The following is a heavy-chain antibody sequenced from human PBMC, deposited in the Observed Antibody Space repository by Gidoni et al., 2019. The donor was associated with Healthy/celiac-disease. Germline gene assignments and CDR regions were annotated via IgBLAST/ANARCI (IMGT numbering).Heavy chain of an antibody. D-gene: IGHD2-15*01. V-gene: IGHV3-21*01. Sequence: APGKGLEWVSSISSSSSYIYYADSVKGRFTISRDNAKNSLYLQMNSLRAEDTAVYYCARDYRNYGMDVWGQGTTVTVSS. CDR3: ARDYRNYGMDV. CDR2: ISSSSSYI. J-gene: IGHJ6*02.